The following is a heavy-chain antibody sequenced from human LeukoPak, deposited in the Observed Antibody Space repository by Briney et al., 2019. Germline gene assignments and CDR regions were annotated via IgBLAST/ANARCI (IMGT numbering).Heavy chain of an antibody. CDR1: GGSISSSSCY. V-gene: IGHV4-39*07. J-gene: IGHJ3*02. D-gene: IGHD6-19*01. CDR3: ARVRRSAAVAGFNAFDI. Sequence: SETLSLTCTVSGGSISSSSCYWGWIRQPPGKGLEWIGSIYYSGSTYYNPSLKSRVTISVDTSKNQFSLKLSSVTAADTAVYYCARVRRSAAVAGFNAFDIWGQGTMVTVSS. CDR2: IYYSGST.